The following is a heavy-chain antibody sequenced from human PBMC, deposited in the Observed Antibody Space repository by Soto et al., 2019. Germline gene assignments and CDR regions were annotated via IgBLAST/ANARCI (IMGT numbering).Heavy chain of an antibody. J-gene: IGHJ6*02. V-gene: IGHV1-46*01. CDR3: ARCKEWLLRSGMDV. D-gene: IGHD3-3*01. CDR1: GYTFTDYY. CDR2: INPSTDTT. Sequence: GASVKVSCKASGYTFTDYYIHWVRQAPGQGLEWMGIINPSTDTTSYAQKFQGRVTMTMDTSTSTVYMELSSLRSDDTAVYYCARCKEWLLRSGMDVWGQGTTVTGSS.